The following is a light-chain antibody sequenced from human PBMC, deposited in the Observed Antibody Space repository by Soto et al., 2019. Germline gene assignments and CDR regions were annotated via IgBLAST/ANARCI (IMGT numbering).Light chain of an antibody. CDR3: SSYTNINTRACV. CDR2: EVT. Sequence: QSVLTQPASVSGSPGQSITISCTGTSGDIGSYNRVSWYQQHPGKAPKRIIYEVTDRPSGVSNRFSGSKSGNTASLTISGLQAEDEAEYYCSSYTNINTRACVFGTGTKVTGL. J-gene: IGLJ1*01. CDR1: SGDIGSYNR. V-gene: IGLV2-14*01.